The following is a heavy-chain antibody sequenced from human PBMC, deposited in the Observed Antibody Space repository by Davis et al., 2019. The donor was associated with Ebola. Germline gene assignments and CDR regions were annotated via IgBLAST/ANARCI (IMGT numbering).Heavy chain of an antibody. Sequence: GESLKISCAASGFTFSSYAMSWVRQAPGKGLEWVSVISGSGGSTYYADSVKGRFTISRDNSKNTLYLQMNSLRAEDTAVYYCAKSSAKAAVPGLQIFDYWGQGTLVTVSS. D-gene: IGHD6-25*01. V-gene: IGHV3-23*01. CDR2: ISGSGGST. CDR1: GFTFSSYA. J-gene: IGHJ4*02. CDR3: AKSSAKAAVPGLQIFDY.